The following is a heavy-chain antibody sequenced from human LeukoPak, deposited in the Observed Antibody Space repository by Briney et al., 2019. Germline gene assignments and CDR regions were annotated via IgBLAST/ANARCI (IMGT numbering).Heavy chain of an antibody. Sequence: GGSLRLSCAASGFTFSSYGMYWVRQAPGKGLEWVAFIRYDGSNKYYADSVKGRFTISRDNSKNTLYLQMNSLRAEDTAVYYCAKNGIAAAGTNYYYYYYMDVWGKGTTVTVSS. J-gene: IGHJ6*03. CDR1: GFTFSSYG. V-gene: IGHV3-30*02. D-gene: IGHD6-13*01. CDR2: IRYDGSNK. CDR3: AKNGIAAAGTNYYYYYYMDV.